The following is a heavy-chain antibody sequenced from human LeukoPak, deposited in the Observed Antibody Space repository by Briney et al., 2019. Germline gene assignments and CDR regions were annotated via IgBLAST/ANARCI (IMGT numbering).Heavy chain of an antibody. V-gene: IGHV3-7*01. Sequence: GGSLRLSCAASGFTFSDYAMHWVRQAPGKGLEWVANIKQDGSEKFYVDSVKGRFTISRDNAKNSLYLQMNSLRAEDTAVYYCARISSSWSTYYYIDVWGKGTTVTVSS. J-gene: IGHJ6*03. CDR2: IKQDGSEK. CDR1: GFTFSDYA. CDR3: ARISSSWSTYYYIDV. D-gene: IGHD6-13*01.